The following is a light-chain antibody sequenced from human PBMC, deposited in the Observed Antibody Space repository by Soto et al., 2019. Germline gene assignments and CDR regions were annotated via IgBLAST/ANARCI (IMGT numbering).Light chain of an antibody. CDR2: GAS. Sequence: EIVLTQSPGTLALSPGERATLSCRASQSVNNNYLTWYQQKRGQAPRPLIHGASSRATGIPDRFSGSGSGTDFTLTIGRLEPEDFAVYYCQQNGSSPFTFGPGTRVGIK. CDR3: QQNGSSPFT. CDR1: QSVNNNY. V-gene: IGKV3-20*01. J-gene: IGKJ3*01.